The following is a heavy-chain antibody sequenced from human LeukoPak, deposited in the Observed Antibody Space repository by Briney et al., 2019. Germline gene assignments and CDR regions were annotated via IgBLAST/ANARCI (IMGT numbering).Heavy chain of an antibody. CDR3: ARANFLYCSSSTCLFDY. CDR2: INPNDGDT. V-gene: IGHV1-2*02. CDR1: GYTFTYYY. J-gene: IGHJ4*02. Sequence: ASVKLSCKASGYTFTYYYMDWVRQAPGQGVEGRGWINPNDGDTNYAQKFQGRVTMTRDTSISTAHMEVSRLRSDDTAVYYCARANFLYCSSSTCLFDYWGQGTLVTVSS. D-gene: IGHD2-2*01.